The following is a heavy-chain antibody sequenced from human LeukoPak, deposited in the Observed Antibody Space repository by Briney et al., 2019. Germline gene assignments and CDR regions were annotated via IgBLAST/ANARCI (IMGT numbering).Heavy chain of an antibody. CDR2: IYHSGST. CDR3: ARFNWGMDLHGYYYYMDV. CDR1: GYSISSGYY. D-gene: IGHD2-8*01. Sequence: SETLSLTCTVSGYSISSGYYWGWIRQPPGKGLEWIGSIYHSGSTYYNPSLKSRVTISVDTSKNQFSLKLSSVTAADTAVYYCARFNWGMDLHGYYYYMDVWGKGTTVTVSS. J-gene: IGHJ6*03. V-gene: IGHV4-38-2*02.